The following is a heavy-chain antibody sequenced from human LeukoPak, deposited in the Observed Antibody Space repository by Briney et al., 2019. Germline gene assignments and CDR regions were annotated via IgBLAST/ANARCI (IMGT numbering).Heavy chain of an antibody. CDR2: ISGSGGST. D-gene: IGHD3-9*01. CDR1: GFTFSSYA. Sequence: GGSLRLSCAASGFTFSSYAMSWVRQAPGKGLEWVSAISGSGGSTYYADSVKGRFTISRDNSKNTLYLQMNSLRAEDTAVYYCATKSLTGYYQRHFDYWGQGTLVTVSS. J-gene: IGHJ4*02. V-gene: IGHV3-23*01. CDR3: ATKSLTGYYQRHFDY.